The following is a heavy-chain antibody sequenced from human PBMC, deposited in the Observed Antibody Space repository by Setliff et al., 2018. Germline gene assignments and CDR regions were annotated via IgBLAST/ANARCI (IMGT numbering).Heavy chain of an antibody. CDR3: AREHVSGHSEY. Sequence: PGESLKISCKGSGYRFTTYWTAWVRQKPGKGLEWMGIVYPGDSDTQYSPSFQGQVTFSSDKSINTAYLHLSSLKASDTAMYYCAREHVSGHSEYWGQGTLVTVSS. CDR2: VYPGDSDT. V-gene: IGHV5-51*01. CDR1: GYRFTTYW. J-gene: IGHJ4*02. D-gene: IGHD1-26*01.